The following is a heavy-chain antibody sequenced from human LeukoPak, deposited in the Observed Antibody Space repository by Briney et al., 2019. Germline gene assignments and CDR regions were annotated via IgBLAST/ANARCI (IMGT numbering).Heavy chain of an antibody. J-gene: IGHJ5*02. V-gene: IGHV3-21*01. CDR2: ISSSSSYI. D-gene: IGHD2/OR15-2a*01. Sequence: PGGSLRLSCAASGFNFSDYTINWVRQAPGKGLEWVSSISSSSSYIYYADSVKGRFTISRDNSKNTLYLQMNSLRAEDTAVYYCARGAYVNIARWFDPWGQGTLVTVSS. CDR3: ARGAYVNIARWFDP. CDR1: GFNFSDYT.